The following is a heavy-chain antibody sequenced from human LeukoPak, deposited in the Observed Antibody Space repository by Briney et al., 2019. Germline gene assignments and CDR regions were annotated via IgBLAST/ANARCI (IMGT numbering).Heavy chain of an antibody. J-gene: IGHJ4*02. V-gene: IGHV3-23*01. Sequence: GGSLRLSCAASGFTFSSYAMSWVRQAPGEGLEWVSAISGSGGSTYYADSVKGRFTISRDNSKNTLYLQMNSLRAEDTAVYYCAKRRCGGDCNFDYWGQGTLVTVSS. CDR3: AKRRCGGDCNFDY. CDR2: ISGSGGST. D-gene: IGHD2-21*02. CDR1: GFTFSSYA.